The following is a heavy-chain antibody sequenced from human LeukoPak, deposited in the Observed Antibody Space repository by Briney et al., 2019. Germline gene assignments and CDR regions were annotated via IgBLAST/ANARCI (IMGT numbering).Heavy chain of an antibody. CDR3: AKGRYYDNSGYPIDY. J-gene: IGHJ4*02. CDR2: ISSVSAYR. V-gene: IGHV3-21*01. Sequence: GGSLRLSCAASGFAFSTYNMNWVRQAPGKGLEWVPSISSVSAYRYYADSVRGRFTISRDNAKNSLYLQMNSLRAEDTAVYYCAKGRYYDNSGYPIDYWGQGTPVTVSS. CDR1: GFAFSTYN. D-gene: IGHD3-22*01.